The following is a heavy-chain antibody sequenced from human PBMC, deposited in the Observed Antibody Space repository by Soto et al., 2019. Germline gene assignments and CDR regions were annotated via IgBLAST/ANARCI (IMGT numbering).Heavy chain of an antibody. D-gene: IGHD3-22*01. Sequence: PSETLSLTCAVYGGSFSGYYWSWIRQPPGKGLEWIGEINHSGSTNYNPSLKSRVTVSVDTSKNQSSLKLSSVTAADTAVYYCARTYYYDSSGYYQQTNFDYWGQGTLVTVSS. CDR3: ARTYYYDSSGYYQQTNFDY. V-gene: IGHV4-34*01. J-gene: IGHJ4*02. CDR1: GGSFSGYY. CDR2: INHSGST.